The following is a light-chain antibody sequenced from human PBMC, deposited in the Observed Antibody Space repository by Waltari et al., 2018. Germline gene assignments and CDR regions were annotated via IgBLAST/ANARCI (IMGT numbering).Light chain of an antibody. CDR3: QNHERLPAT. V-gene: IGKV3-20*01. CDR1: QSIGTY. J-gene: IGKJ1*01. Sequence: SCRDHQSIGTYLVWYQQKPGQAPRLLMYAASRRATGIPDRFSGSGSGTDFSLTISRLEPEDFAVYFCQNHERLPATFGQGTKVEIK. CDR2: AAS.